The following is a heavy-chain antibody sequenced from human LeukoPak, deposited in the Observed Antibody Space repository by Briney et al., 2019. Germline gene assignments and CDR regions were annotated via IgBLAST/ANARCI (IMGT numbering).Heavy chain of an antibody. CDR2: IYYSGST. CDR1: GGSISSYY. Sequence: PSETLSLTCTVSGGSISSYYWSWIRQPPGKGLEWIGYIYYSGSTNYNPSLKSRVTISVDTSKNQFSLKLSSVTAADTAVYYCARDTKVVPAAPHAFDIWGQGTMVTVSS. CDR3: ARDTKVVPAAPHAFDI. V-gene: IGHV4-59*01. D-gene: IGHD2-2*01. J-gene: IGHJ3*02.